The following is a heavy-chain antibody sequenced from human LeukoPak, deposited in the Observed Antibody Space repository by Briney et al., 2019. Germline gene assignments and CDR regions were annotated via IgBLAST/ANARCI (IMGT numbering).Heavy chain of an antibody. CDR1: AGSFSAYY. V-gene: IGHV4-59*01. D-gene: IGHD3-10*01. CDR3: ARALFGSGGLYFDY. CDR2: IYDNGNT. Sequence: PSETLSLTCAVYAGSFSAYYWSWIRQPPGKGLEWIGYIYDNGNTKYNPSLKSRVTISADRSKSQFSLKLNSVTATDTAVYYCARALFGSGGLYFDYWGQGTLVTVSS. J-gene: IGHJ4*02.